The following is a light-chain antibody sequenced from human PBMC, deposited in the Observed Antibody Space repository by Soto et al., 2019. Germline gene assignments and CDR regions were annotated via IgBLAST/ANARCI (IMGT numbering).Light chain of an antibody. Sequence: DIQMTQSPSTLSGSVGDRVAVTCLASQTISSWLAWYQQKPGKAPKLLIYKASTLKSGVPSRFSGSGSGTDFTLTISCLQSEDFATYYCQQYYSYHRTFGQGTKVDI. CDR2: KAS. CDR3: QQYYSYHRT. J-gene: IGKJ1*01. CDR1: QTISSW. V-gene: IGKV1-5*03.